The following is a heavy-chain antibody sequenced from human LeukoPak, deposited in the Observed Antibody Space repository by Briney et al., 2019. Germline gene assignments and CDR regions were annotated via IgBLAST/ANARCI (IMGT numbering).Heavy chain of an antibody. CDR2: IWYDGSNI. Sequence: PGRSLRLSCAASGFTFSDYGMHWVRQPPGKGLEWVAVIWYDGSNIYYADSVKGRFTISRDNSRNTLYLQMNSLRAEDTAVYYCVRELPPVVQYYFDHWGPGTLVTVSS. CDR1: GFTFSDYG. D-gene: IGHD2-21*01. CDR3: VRELPPVVQYYFDH. J-gene: IGHJ4*02. V-gene: IGHV3-33*01.